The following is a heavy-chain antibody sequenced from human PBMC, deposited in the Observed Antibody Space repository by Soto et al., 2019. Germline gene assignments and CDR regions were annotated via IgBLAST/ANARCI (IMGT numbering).Heavy chain of an antibody. Sequence: PSQTLSLTCAISGDSVSSNSAAWNWIRQSPSRGLEWLGRTYYRSKWYNDYAVSVKSRITINPDTSKNQFSLQLNSVTPEDTAVYYCARERRLLWFGEFAYYYYGMDVWGQGTTVTVSS. V-gene: IGHV6-1*01. D-gene: IGHD3-10*01. CDR2: TYYRSKWYN. CDR1: GDSVSSNSAA. CDR3: ARERRLLWFGEFAYYYYGMDV. J-gene: IGHJ6*02.